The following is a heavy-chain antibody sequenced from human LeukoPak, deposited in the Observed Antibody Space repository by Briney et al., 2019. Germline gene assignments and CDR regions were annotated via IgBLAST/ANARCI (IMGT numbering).Heavy chain of an antibody. J-gene: IGHJ6*02. Sequence: GGSLRLSCAASGFIVSTYAMSWVRQAPGKGLEWVSSVTDSGAYTSYADSVQGRFTISRDNSKNTLYLQMNSLRAEDTAVYYCAKKRGSTSSYGMDVWGQGTTVTVSS. V-gene: IGHV3-23*01. CDR2: VTDSGAYT. CDR1: GFIVSTYA. CDR3: AKKRGSTSSYGMDV. D-gene: IGHD2-2*01.